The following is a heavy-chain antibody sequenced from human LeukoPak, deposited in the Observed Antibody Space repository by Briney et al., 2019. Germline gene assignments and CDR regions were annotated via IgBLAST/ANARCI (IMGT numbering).Heavy chain of an antibody. Sequence: SETLSLTCTVSGVSISSYCWSWVRQPPGKGLEWIGYIYYSGSNNYNPSLKSRVTISVDTSKNQFSLKLSSVTAADTAVYYCARIIAVAGKVLELDYWGQGTLVTVSS. V-gene: IGHV4-59*01. CDR1: GVSISSYC. J-gene: IGHJ4*02. CDR2: IYYSGSN. D-gene: IGHD6-19*01. CDR3: ARIIAVAGKVLELDY.